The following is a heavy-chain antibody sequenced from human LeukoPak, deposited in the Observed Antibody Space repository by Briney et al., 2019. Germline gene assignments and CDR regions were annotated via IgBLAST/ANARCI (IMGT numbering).Heavy chain of an antibody. J-gene: IGHJ4*02. CDR1: EFIFNRSW. CDR3: AIWTSGNY. V-gene: IGHV3-7*01. D-gene: IGHD1-1*01. Sequence: GGSLRLSCAASEFIFNRSWMNWVHQAPGKGLEWVANMDPSGSQKRYVDSVKGRFTISKDNPGTSLYLDMYGLRAEDTAIYYCAIWTSGNYWGQGTLVTVSS. CDR2: MDPSGSQK.